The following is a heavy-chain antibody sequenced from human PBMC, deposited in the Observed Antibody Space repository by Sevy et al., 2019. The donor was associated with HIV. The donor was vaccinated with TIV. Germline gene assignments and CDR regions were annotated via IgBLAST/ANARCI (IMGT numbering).Heavy chain of an antibody. V-gene: IGHV1-2*02. CDR3: ASLGYCSAGSCPRI. D-gene: IGHD2-15*01. CDR1: GYTFTGYY. Sequence: ASVKVSCKASGYTFTGYYIYWVRQAPGQGLEWMGWVNPSSGGTNYAQKFQGRVTMTRDTSISTAYMELSGLRSDDTAVYYCASLGYCSAGSCPRIWGQGTTVTVSS. CDR2: VNPSSGGT. J-gene: IGHJ6*02.